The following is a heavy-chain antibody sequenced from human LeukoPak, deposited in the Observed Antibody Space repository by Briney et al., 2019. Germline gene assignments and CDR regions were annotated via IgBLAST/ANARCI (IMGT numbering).Heavy chain of an antibody. V-gene: IGHV1-24*01. D-gene: IGHD5-12*01. Sequence: ASVKVSCKVSGYTLTELSMHWVRQAPGKGLEWMGGFDPEDGETIYAQKFQGRVTMTEDTSTDTAYMELSSLRSEDTAVCYCATDRRRGYSGYDRAFDIWGQGTMVTVSS. CDR3: ATDRRRGYSGYDRAFDI. CDR1: GYTLTELS. CDR2: FDPEDGET. J-gene: IGHJ3*02.